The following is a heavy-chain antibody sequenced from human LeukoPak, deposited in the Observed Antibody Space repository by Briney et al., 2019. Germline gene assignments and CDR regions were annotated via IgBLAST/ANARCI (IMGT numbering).Heavy chain of an antibody. J-gene: IGHJ4*02. CDR3: AKDKGGRIVGATTFDY. Sequence: GGSLRLSCAASGFTFSGYGMHWVRQAPGKGLEWVAFIRYDGSNKYYADSAKGRFTISRDNSKNTLYLQMNSLRAEDTAVYYCAKDKGGRIVGATTFDYWGQGTLVTVSS. V-gene: IGHV3-30*02. D-gene: IGHD1-26*01. CDR1: GFTFSGYG. CDR2: IRYDGSNK.